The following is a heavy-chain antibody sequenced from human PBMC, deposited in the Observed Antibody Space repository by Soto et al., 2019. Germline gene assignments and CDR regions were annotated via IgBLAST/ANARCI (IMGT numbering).Heavy chain of an antibody. CDR1: SGSISSSNW. J-gene: IGHJ4*02. V-gene: IGHV4-4*02. CDR3: ARAAGDSPTLDS. CDR2: IYPSGCT. Sequence: QVQLQESGPGLVKPSGPLSLTCAVSSGSISSSNWWSLVRQPPGKGLEWIGEIYPSGCTNYNPSLKSRVTISVDKSKNPFSLKLSSVTAADTAVYYCARAAGDSPTLDSWGQGTLVTFSS. D-gene: IGHD3-3*01.